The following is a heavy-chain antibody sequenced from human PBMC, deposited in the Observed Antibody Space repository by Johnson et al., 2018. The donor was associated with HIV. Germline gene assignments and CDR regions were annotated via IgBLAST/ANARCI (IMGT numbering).Heavy chain of an antibody. CDR3: AKDRGGYDDSSGYGAFDI. V-gene: IGHV3-9*01. Sequence: VQLVESGGGLVQPGRSLRLSCAASGFTFDDYSMHWVRQAPGKGLEWVSRVSWNRVTIVYADSVKGRFTVSRDNAKNSLYLQMNSLRAEDTAVYYCAKDRGGYDDSSGYGAFDIWGQGTMVTVSS. D-gene: IGHD3-22*01. CDR2: VSWNRVTI. CDR1: GFTFDDYS. J-gene: IGHJ3*02.